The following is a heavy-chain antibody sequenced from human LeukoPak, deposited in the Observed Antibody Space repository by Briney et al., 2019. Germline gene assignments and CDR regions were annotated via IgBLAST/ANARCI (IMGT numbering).Heavy chain of an antibody. CDR3: ARGSVSWYSSSWGLRYFDL. V-gene: IGHV6-1*01. D-gene: IGHD6-13*01. CDR1: GDSVSSNSAA. Sequence: SQTLSLTCAISGDSVSSNSAAWNWTRQSRSGGLEWLGRTYYRSKWYNDYAASVKSRIAINPDTSKNQFSLQLNTVTPEDTAVYYCARGSVSWYSSSWGLRYFDLWGRGTLVTVSS. CDR2: TYYRSKWYN. J-gene: IGHJ2*01.